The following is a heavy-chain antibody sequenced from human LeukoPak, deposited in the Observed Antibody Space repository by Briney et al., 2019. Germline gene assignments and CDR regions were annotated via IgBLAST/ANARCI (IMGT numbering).Heavy chain of an antibody. CDR2: INPNSGGT. CDR3: AREGVFCSGGSCPGGY. D-gene: IGHD2-15*01. Sequence: ASVKVSCKASGYTFTGYYMHWVRQAPGQGLEWMGWINPNSGGTNYAQKFQGRVTMTRDTSISTAYMELSRLRSDDTAVYYCAREGVFCSGGSCPGGYWGQGTLVTVSS. J-gene: IGHJ4*02. V-gene: IGHV1-2*02. CDR1: GYTFTGYY.